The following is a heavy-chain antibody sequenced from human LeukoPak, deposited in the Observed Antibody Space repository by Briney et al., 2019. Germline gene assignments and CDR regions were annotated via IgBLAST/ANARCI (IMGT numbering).Heavy chain of an antibody. V-gene: IGHV1-2*02. Sequence: GAPVKVSCKASGYTFTGYYMHWVRQAPGQGLEWMGWINPNSGGTNYAQKFQGRVTMTRDTSISTAYMELSRLRSDDTAVYYCARVPGYSGCRENFDYWGQGTLVTVSS. J-gene: IGHJ4*02. D-gene: IGHD5-12*01. CDR3: ARVPGYSGCRENFDY. CDR2: INPNSGGT. CDR1: GYTFTGYY.